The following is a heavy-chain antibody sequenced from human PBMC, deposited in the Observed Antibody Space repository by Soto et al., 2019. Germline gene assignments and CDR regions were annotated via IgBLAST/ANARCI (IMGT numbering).Heavy chain of an antibody. D-gene: IGHD2-15*01. CDR3: SRDSPSLVVVATDYYYYYYMDV. V-gene: IGHV3-33*01. Sequence: GGSLRLSCAASGFTFSSYGMHWVRQAPGKGLEWVAVIWYDGSNKYYADSVKGRFTISRDNSKNTLYLQMNSLRAEDTAVYYCSRDSPSLVVVATDYYYYYYMDVWGKGTTVTVSS. CDR2: IWYDGSNK. CDR1: GFTFSSYG. J-gene: IGHJ6*03.